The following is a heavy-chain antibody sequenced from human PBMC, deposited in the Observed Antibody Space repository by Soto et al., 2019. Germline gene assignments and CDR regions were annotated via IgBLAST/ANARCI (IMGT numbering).Heavy chain of an antibody. CDR3: ARDIAAAGTQDYYYGMDV. V-gene: IGHV3-30-3*01. J-gene: IGHJ6*02. CDR2: ISYDGSNK. Sequence: PGGSLRLSCAASGFTFSSYAMHWVRQAPGKGLEWVAVISYDGSNKYYADSVKGRFTISRDNSKNTLYLQMNSLRAEDTAVYYCARDIAAAGTQDYYYGMDVWGQGTTVTVSS. D-gene: IGHD6-13*01. CDR1: GFTFSSYA.